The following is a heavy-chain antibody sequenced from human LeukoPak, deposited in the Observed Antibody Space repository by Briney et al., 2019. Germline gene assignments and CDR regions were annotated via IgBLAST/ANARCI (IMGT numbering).Heavy chain of an antibody. CDR3: ARQADTAMLIWSFTDY. J-gene: IGHJ4*02. D-gene: IGHD5-18*01. CDR1: GFTFSRHS. V-gene: IGHV3-21*01. Sequence: GGSLRLSCAASGFTFSRHSINWVRQAPGKGLEWVSSISSSSNYIYYADSVKGRFTISRDNAKNSLYLQMNSLRAEDTALYYCARQADTAMLIWSFTDYWGQGTLVTVSS. CDR2: ISSSSNYI.